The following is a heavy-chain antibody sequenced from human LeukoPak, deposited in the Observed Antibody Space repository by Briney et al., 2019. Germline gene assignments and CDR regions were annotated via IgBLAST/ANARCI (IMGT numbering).Heavy chain of an antibody. V-gene: IGHV1-69*13. J-gene: IGHJ6*02. Sequence: GASVKVSCKASGGTFSSYAISWVRQAPGQGLEWMGGIIPIFGTANYAQKFQGRVTITADESTSTAYMELSSLRSEDTAVSYCAYGSSSYYHYGMDVWGQGTTVTVSS. CDR1: GGTFSSYA. D-gene: IGHD6-6*01. CDR2: IIPIFGTA. CDR3: AYGSSSYYHYGMDV.